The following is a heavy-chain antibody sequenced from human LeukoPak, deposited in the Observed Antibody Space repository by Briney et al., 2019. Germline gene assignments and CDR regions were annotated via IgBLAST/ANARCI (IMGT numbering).Heavy chain of an antibody. V-gene: IGHV3-23*01. D-gene: IGHD3-10*01. Sequence: GGSLRLSCAASGFTFSSCAMSWVRQAPGKGLEWVSAIGGSGSRTYYADSVKGRFTISRDNSRNTLYLQMNSLRAEDTAVYYCARDYDMDVWGQGTTVTVSS. J-gene: IGHJ6*02. CDR2: IGGSGSRT. CDR1: GFTFSSCA. CDR3: ARDYDMDV.